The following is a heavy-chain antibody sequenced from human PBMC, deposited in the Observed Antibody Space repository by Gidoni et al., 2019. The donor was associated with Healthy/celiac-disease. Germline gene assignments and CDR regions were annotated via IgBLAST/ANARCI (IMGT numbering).Heavy chain of an antibody. CDR2: IYSGGST. D-gene: IGHD3-10*01. CDR1: GFTVSRNY. V-gene: IGHV3-66*01. CDR3: ARGVTMVRGFDY. Sequence: EVQLVESGGGLVQPGGSLSLSCAASGFTVSRNYRGWVRQAPGKGLEWVSVIYSGGSTYYADSGKGRFTISRDNAKNTLYLQMNSLRAEDTAVYYYARGVTMVRGFDYWGQGTLVTVSS. J-gene: IGHJ4*02.